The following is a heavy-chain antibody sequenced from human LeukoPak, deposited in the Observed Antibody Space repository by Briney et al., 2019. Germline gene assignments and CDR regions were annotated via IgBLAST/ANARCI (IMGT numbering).Heavy chain of an antibody. Sequence: GGSLRLSCAASGFTFSSYAMSWVRQAPGKGLEWASAISGSGGSTYYADSVKGRFTISRDNSKNTLYLQMNSLRAEDTAVYYCARYDSSGYPFDYWGQGTLVTVSS. D-gene: IGHD3-22*01. V-gene: IGHV3-23*01. CDR3: ARYDSSGYPFDY. CDR1: GFTFSSYA. CDR2: ISGSGGST. J-gene: IGHJ4*02.